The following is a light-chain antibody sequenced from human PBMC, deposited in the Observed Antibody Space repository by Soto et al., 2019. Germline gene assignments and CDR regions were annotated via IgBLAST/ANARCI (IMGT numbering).Light chain of an antibody. Sequence: DIQMTQSPSSLSASVGDRVTVTCRTSHIVDTSLNWYQQKPGKAPKLLIYAASSVQSGVPARLSGSGSATFFTLTIQNIPPDHFANYFCQQTNSLPPTFGPGTKVDIK. V-gene: IGKV1-39*01. J-gene: IGKJ2*01. CDR2: AAS. CDR1: HIVDTS. CDR3: QQTNSLPPT.